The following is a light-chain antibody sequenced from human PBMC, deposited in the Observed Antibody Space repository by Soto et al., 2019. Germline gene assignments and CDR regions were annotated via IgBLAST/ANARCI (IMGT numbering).Light chain of an antibody. V-gene: IGKV3-20*01. Sequence: IGLSESPSTVSLSPGDGATLSCRASQSVISTYLAWYQQKPGQAPRLLIYGASTRATGIPDRSSGSGSGTGCTLIIIRLEPEEFAVYYGQQCGRPIAFGQGTRLEIK. CDR3: QQCGRPIA. CDR2: GAS. CDR1: QSVISTY. J-gene: IGKJ5*01.